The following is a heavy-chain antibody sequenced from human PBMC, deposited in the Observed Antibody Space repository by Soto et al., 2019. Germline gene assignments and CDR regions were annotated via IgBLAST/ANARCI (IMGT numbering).Heavy chain of an antibody. CDR3: ARGPYYDILTGYVFDY. CDR1: GGSFSGYY. V-gene: IGHV4-34*01. Sequence: PSETLPLTCAVYGGSFSGYYWSWIRQPPGKGLEWIGEINHSGSTNYNPSLKSRVTISLDTSKNQFSLKLSSVTAADTAVYYCARGPYYDILTGYVFDYWGQGTLVTVSS. J-gene: IGHJ4*02. D-gene: IGHD3-9*01. CDR2: INHSGST.